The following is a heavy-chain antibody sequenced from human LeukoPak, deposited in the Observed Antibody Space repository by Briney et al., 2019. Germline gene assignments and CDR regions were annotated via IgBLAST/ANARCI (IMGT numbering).Heavy chain of an antibody. CDR1: GYTFTSYG. Sequence: GXSVKVSCKASGYTFTSYGISWVRQAPGQGLEWMGWISAYNGNTNYAQKLQGRVTMTTDTSTSTAYMELRSLRSDDTAVYYCARDPFSRGYSYGYGSDFDYWGQGTLVTVSS. V-gene: IGHV1-18*04. J-gene: IGHJ4*02. D-gene: IGHD5-18*01. CDR3: ARDPFSRGYSYGYGSDFDY. CDR2: ISAYNGNT.